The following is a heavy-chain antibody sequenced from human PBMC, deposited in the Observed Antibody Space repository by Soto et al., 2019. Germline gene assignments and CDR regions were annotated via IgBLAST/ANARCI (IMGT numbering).Heavy chain of an antibody. CDR1: GFTFSSYE. J-gene: IGHJ6*02. CDR3: ARDDTSSDPMGYYYYYGMDV. V-gene: IGHV3-48*03. CDR2: ISSSGSTI. Sequence: GGSLRLSCAASGFTFSSYEMNWVRQAPGKGLEWVSYISSSGSTIYYADSVKGRFTISRDNAKNSLYLQMNSLRAEDTAVYYCARDDTSSDPMGYYYYYGMDVWGQGTTVTVSS. D-gene: IGHD2-8*01.